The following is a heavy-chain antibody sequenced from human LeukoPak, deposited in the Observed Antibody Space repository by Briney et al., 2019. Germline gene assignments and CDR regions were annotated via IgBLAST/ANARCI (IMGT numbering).Heavy chain of an antibody. D-gene: IGHD2-2*01. CDR3: ATARRLEGYCSSITCLVPYNWLDP. CDR2: INPSGGST. J-gene: IGHJ5*02. Sequence: ASVKVSCKASGYTFTSHYMHWVRQAPGQGLEWMGIINPSGGSTSYAQKFQGRVTMTRDMSTSTVYMELRSLRSEDTAVYYCATARRLEGYCSSITCLVPYNWLDPWGQGTLVTVSS. V-gene: IGHV1-46*03. CDR1: GYTFTSHY.